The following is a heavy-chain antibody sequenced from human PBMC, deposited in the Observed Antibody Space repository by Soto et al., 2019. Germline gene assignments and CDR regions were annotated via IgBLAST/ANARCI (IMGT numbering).Heavy chain of an antibody. CDR3: ARGPMVRGSPPLYGMDV. CDR1: GGTFSSYA. CDR2: IIPIFGTA. Sequence: GASVKVSCKASGGTFSSYAISWVRQAPGQGLEWMGGIIPIFGTANYAQKFQGRATITADESTSTAYMELSSLRSEDTAVYYCARGPMVRGSPPLYGMDVWGQGTTVTVSS. D-gene: IGHD3-10*01. V-gene: IGHV1-69*13. J-gene: IGHJ6*02.